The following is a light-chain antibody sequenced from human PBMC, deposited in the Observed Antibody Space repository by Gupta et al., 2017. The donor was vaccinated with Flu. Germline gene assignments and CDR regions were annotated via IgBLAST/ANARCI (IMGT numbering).Light chain of an antibody. Sequence: VTISCTRSRGGMASNYVQWYQQRPGSSPTTVIYEHNRRPSGVPDRFAASIDRSSDSASLTISGLKTEDEAYYYCQSYEGTQVVFGGGTKLTVL. V-gene: IGLV6-57*01. J-gene: IGLJ3*02. CDR1: RGGMASNY. CDR2: EHN. CDR3: QSYEGTQVV.